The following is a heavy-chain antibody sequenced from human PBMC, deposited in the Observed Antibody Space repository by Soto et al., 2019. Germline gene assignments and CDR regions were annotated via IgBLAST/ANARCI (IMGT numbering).Heavy chain of an antibody. Sequence: PGGSLRLSCAASGFTFSSYAMHWVRQAPGKGLEWVAVISYDGSNKYYADSVKGRFTISRDNSKNTLYLQMNSLRAGDSAKYYCAKEGTSGLYYFDYWGQGTLVTVS. CDR2: ISYDGSNK. V-gene: IGHV3-30-3*01. CDR1: GFTFSSYA. D-gene: IGHD6-19*01. J-gene: IGHJ4*02. CDR3: AKEGTSGLYYFDY.